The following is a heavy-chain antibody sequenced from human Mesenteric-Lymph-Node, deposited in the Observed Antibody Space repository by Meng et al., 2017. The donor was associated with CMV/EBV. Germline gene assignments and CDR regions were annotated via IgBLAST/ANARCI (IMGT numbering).Heavy chain of an antibody. D-gene: IGHD3-3*01. Sequence: GESLKISCAASGFTFSNVWMSWVRQAPGKGLEWVGRINSDGSSTTYADSVKGRLTISRDNAKNTLYLQMNSLRAEDTAVYYCARAGFGVLTPFDYWGQGTLVTVSS. V-gene: IGHV3-74*01. CDR1: GFTFSNVW. J-gene: IGHJ4*02. CDR2: INSDGSST. CDR3: ARAGFGVLTPFDY.